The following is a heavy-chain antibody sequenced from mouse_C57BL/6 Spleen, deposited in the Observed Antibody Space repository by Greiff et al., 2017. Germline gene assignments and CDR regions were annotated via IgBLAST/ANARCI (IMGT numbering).Heavy chain of an antibody. CDR1: GYSITSGYY. CDR2: ISYDGSN. CDR3: ARGDYGSSPFDY. D-gene: IGHD1-1*01. Sequence: EVQLVESGPGLVKPSQSLSLTCSVTGYSITSGYYWNWIRQFPGNKLEWMGYISYDGSNNYNPSLKNRISITRDTSKNQFFLKFNSVTTEDTATYYCARGDYGSSPFDYWGQGTTLTVSS. V-gene: IGHV3-6*01. J-gene: IGHJ2*01.